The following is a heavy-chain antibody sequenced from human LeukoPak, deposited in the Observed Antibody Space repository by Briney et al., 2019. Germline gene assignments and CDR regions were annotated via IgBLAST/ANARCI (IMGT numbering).Heavy chain of an antibody. J-gene: IGHJ5*02. CDR2: IYPGDSDT. CDR3: ARHGPSTASAYYWFDP. D-gene: IGHD2-2*01. Sequence: GESLKISCQGSGYSFTNYWIGWVRQMPGKGLEWMGIIYPGDSDTRYSPSFQGQVTISADKSISTAYLQWSSLKASDSAMYYCARHGPSTASAYYWFDPWGQGTLVTVSS. CDR1: GYSFTNYW. V-gene: IGHV5-51*01.